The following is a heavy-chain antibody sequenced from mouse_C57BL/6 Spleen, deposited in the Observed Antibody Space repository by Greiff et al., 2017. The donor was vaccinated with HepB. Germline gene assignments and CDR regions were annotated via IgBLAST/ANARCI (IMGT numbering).Heavy chain of an antibody. Sequence: VKLMESGAELVRPGASVTLSCKASGYTFTDYEMHWVKQTPVHGLEWIGAIDPETGGTAYNQKFKGKAILTADKSSSTAYMELRSLTSEDSAVYYCTRRTTVVAHWYFDVWGTGTTVTVSS. CDR1: GYTFTDYE. CDR3: TRRTTVVAHWYFDV. J-gene: IGHJ1*03. V-gene: IGHV1-15*01. D-gene: IGHD1-1*01. CDR2: IDPETGGT.